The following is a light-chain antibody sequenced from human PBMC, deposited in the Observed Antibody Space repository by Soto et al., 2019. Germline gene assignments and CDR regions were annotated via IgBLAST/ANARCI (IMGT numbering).Light chain of an antibody. J-gene: IGKJ1*01. CDR3: QQYGASPWT. V-gene: IGKV3-20*01. CDR2: APS. CDR1: QSVSNNY. Sequence: EIVLTQSPGTLSLSPGERATLSCRASQSVSNNYLAWYQQKPGQAPRLLIYAPSNRAAGIPDRFSGSGSGSDFTLTISRLEPEDFAVYYCQQYGASPWTFGQGSKVEIK.